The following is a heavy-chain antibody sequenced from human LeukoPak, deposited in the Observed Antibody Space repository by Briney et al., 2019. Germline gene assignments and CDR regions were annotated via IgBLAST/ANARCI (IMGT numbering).Heavy chain of an antibody. CDR2: IIPIFGTA. D-gene: IGHD5-18*01. CDR3: ATDTAMVTTGVDY. V-gene: IGHV1-69*05. CDR1: GGTFSSYA. J-gene: IGHJ4*02. Sequence: SVKVSYKASGGTFSSYAISWVRQAPGQGLEWMGRIIPIFGTANYAQKFQGRVTITTDESTSTAYMELSSLRSEDTAVYYCATDTAMVTTGVDYWGQGTLVTVSS.